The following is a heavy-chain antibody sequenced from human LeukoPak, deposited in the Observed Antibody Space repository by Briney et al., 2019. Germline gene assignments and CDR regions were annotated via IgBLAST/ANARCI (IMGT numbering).Heavy chain of an antibody. CDR1: GFTFSNYA. Sequence: PGGSLRLSCAASGFTFSNYAMHWVRQAPGKGLEWVAFIRHDGSNIYYADSVKGRFTISRDNPKNTLYLQMNSLRAEDTAVYYCARELRTGTRDYWGQGTLVTVSS. J-gene: IGHJ4*02. CDR2: IRHDGSNI. CDR3: ARELRTGTRDY. D-gene: IGHD1-7*01. V-gene: IGHV3-30*02.